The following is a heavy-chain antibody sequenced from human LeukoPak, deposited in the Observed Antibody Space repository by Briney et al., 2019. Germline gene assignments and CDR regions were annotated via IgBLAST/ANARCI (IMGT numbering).Heavy chain of an antibody. D-gene: IGHD3-22*01. CDR1: GGSFSGYY. CDR3: ARAFHYDSSGYPGA. J-gene: IGHJ5*02. CDR2: INHSGST. Sequence: SETLSLTCAVYGGSFSGYYWSWIRQPPGKGLEWIGEINHSGSTNYNPSLKSRVTISVDTSKNQFSLKLSSVTAADTAVYYCARAFHYDSSGYPGAWGQGTLVTVSS. V-gene: IGHV4-34*01.